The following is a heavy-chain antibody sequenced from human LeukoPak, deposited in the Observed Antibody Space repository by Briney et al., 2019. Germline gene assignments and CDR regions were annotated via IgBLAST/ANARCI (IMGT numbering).Heavy chain of an antibody. CDR1: GFTFSSYS. CDR3: ARVAATIEWDAFDI. CDR2: ISSSSSYI. J-gene: IGHJ3*02. D-gene: IGHD6-25*01. V-gene: IGHV3-21*01. Sequence: GGSLILSCAASGFTFSSYSMNWVRQAPGKGLEWVSSISSSSSYIYYADSVKGRFTISRDNAKNSLYLQMNSLRAEDTAVYYCARVAATIEWDAFDIWGQGTMVTVSS.